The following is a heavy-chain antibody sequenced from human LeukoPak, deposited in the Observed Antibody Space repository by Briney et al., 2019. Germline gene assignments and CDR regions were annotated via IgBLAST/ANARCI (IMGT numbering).Heavy chain of an antibody. J-gene: IGHJ4*02. Sequence: SGPPSLTCTVSGGSLSGGSYYWAWIRQPPGKWLGWIGSIDYSVSTYYNPSIKSPVTMSVDTSKNQFSLKLSSVTATDTAVYYCARVLSGRSTYFDCWGQGTLVTVSS. CDR1: GGSLSGGSYY. CDR2: IDYSVST. CDR3: ARVLSGRSTYFDC. D-gene: IGHD6-13*01. V-gene: IGHV4-39*01.